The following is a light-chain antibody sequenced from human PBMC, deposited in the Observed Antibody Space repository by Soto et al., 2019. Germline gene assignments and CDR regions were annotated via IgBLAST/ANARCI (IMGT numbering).Light chain of an antibody. Sequence: EIALTQSPATLSLSPGERATLSCRASQSVSSYLAWYQQKSGQAPRLLIYDASNRATGIPARFSGSGSGTDFTLTISSLEPEDFAVYYCQQRTNWPLYTFGQGTKLEIK. CDR3: QQRTNWPLYT. V-gene: IGKV3-11*01. CDR1: QSVSSY. CDR2: DAS. J-gene: IGKJ2*01.